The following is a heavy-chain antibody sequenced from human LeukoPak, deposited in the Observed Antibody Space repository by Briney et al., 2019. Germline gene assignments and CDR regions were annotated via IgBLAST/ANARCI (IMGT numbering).Heavy chain of an antibody. Sequence: GSLRLSCAASGFTFSSYSMNWVRQAPGKGLEWVSSISSSSSYIYYADSVKGRFTISRDNAKNSLYLQMNSLRAEDTAVYYCARDRGITMIVVVPRMDVWGKGTTVTVSS. V-gene: IGHV3-21*01. CDR1: GFTFSSYS. D-gene: IGHD3-22*01. CDR2: ISSSSSYI. CDR3: ARDRGITMIVVVPRMDV. J-gene: IGHJ6*03.